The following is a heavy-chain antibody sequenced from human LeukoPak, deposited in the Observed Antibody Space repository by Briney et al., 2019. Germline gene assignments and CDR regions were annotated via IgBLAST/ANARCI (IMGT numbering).Heavy chain of an antibody. CDR1: GVTLAKSS. CDR3: AARQRCSQITCVTTGDLFDQ. J-gene: IGHJ4*02. CDR2: IIPIMSIG. D-gene: IGHD3-16*01. V-gene: IGHV1-69*02. Sequence: SVKVTSKTSGVTLAKSSIHWVRETPAQGLEWMGRIIPIMSIGPYAEQFQDRVTISAHNSTRTAYLGLSSLPPEDTAIYYCAARQRCSQITCVTTGDLFDQWGEGTLIT.